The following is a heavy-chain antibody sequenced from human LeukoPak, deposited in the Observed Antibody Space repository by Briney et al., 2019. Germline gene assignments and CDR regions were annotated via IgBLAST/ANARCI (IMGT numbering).Heavy chain of an antibody. CDR2: IYYSGST. J-gene: IGHJ3*02. CDR1: GGSISSSSYY. CDR3: ARLSSDVLLWFGELLYPGGAFDI. V-gene: IGHV4-39*01. Sequence: PSETLSLTCTVSGGSISSSSYYWGWIRQPPGKGLEWIGSIYYSGSTYYNPSLKSRVTISVDTSKNQFSLKLSSVTAADTVVYYCARLSSDVLLWFGELLYPGGAFDIWGQGTMVTVSS. D-gene: IGHD3-10*01.